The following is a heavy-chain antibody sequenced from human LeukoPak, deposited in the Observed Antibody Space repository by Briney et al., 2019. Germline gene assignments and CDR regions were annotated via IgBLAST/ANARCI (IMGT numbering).Heavy chain of an antibody. CDR3: AKDRGGSYFDAFDI. Sequence: PGRSLRLSCAASGFTFDDYAMHWVRQAPGKGLEWVSGITWNTGSIGYADSVKGRFTVSRDNAKNSLYLQMNSLRADDTAIYYCAKDRGGSYFDAFDIWGQGTLVTVSS. CDR1: GFTFDDYA. D-gene: IGHD1-26*01. CDR2: ITWNTGSI. V-gene: IGHV3-9*01. J-gene: IGHJ3*02.